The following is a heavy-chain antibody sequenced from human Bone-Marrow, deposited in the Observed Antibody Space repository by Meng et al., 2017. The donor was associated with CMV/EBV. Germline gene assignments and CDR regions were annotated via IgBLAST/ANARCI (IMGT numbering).Heavy chain of an antibody. CDR2: INSDGSST. CDR3: ARVRPLGRGSGSYSGGNYYYGMDV. D-gene: IGHD3-10*01. Sequence: GESLKISCAASGFTFSSYWMHWVRQAPGKGLVWVSRINSDGSSTSYADSVKGRFTISRDNAKNTLYLQMNSLRAEDTAVYYCARVRPLGRGSGSYSGGNYYYGMDVWGQATTVTVSS. V-gene: IGHV3-74*01. J-gene: IGHJ6*02. CDR1: GFTFSSYW.